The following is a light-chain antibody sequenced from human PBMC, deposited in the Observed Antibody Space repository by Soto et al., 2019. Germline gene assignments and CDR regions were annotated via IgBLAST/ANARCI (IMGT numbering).Light chain of an antibody. Sequence: QSALTQPASVSGSPGRSITISCTGTISDIGAYNFVSWYQQHPGKAPQLLIYEVSNRPSGVSNRFSGSKSGNTASLTISGLQAEDEADYYCGSYTTNSTYVFGGGTKVTVL. V-gene: IGLV2-14*03. J-gene: IGLJ1*01. CDR3: GSYTTNSTYV. CDR1: ISDIGAYNF. CDR2: EVS.